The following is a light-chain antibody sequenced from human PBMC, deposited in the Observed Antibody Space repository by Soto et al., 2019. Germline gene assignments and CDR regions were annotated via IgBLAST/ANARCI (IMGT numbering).Light chain of an antibody. J-gene: IGKJ5*01. CDR2: DAS. Sequence: EIVLTQSPATLSLSPGERATLSCRASQTVSSYLAWYQQKPGQAPRLLVYDASDRATVIPARFSGSGYGTDFTLTISSIEPEDCAGYYCQQRRTVGQGTRLEIK. CDR3: QQRRT. V-gene: IGKV3-11*01. CDR1: QTVSSY.